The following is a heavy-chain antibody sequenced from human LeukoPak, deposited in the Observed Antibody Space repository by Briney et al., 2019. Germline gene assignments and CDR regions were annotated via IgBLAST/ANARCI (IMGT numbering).Heavy chain of an antibody. Sequence: PSETLSLTCAVYGGSFSGYYWSWIRQPPGKGLEWIGEINHSGSTNYNPSLKSRVTISVDTSKNQFSLKLSSVTAADTAVYYCASLRLQRNYYYYMDVWGKGTTVTVSS. J-gene: IGHJ6*03. CDR2: INHSGST. CDR1: GGSFSGYY. V-gene: IGHV4-34*01. CDR3: ASLRLQRNYYYYMDV. D-gene: IGHD6-25*01.